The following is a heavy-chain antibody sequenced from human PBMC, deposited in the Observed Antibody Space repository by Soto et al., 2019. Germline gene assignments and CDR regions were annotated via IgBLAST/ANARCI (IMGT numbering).Heavy chain of an antibody. CDR1: GFTFSSNA. CDR3: ARDRYSSSSNWYFDL. Sequence: QVQLVESGGGVVQPGRSPRLSCAASGFTFSSNAMHWVRQAPGKGLEWVAFISYDGSNKYYTDSVKGRFTISRDNSKNTLYLQMHSLRPEDTAVYYCARDRYSSSSNWYFDLWGRGTLVTVSS. V-gene: IGHV3-30-3*01. D-gene: IGHD6-6*01. CDR2: ISYDGSNK. J-gene: IGHJ2*01.